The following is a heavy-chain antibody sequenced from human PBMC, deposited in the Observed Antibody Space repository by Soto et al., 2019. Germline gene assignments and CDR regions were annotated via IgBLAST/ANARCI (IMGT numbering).Heavy chain of an antibody. CDR2: FDPEDGET. Sequence: ASVKVSCKVSGYTRTELSMHWVLQAPGKGLEWMGGFDPEDGETIYAQKFQGRVTMTEDTSTDTAYMELSSLRSEDTAVYYCATTKREKQWLVKYYYGMDVWGQGTTVTVS. J-gene: IGHJ6*02. D-gene: IGHD6-19*01. V-gene: IGHV1-24*01. CDR1: GYTRTELS. CDR3: ATTKREKQWLVKYYYGMDV.